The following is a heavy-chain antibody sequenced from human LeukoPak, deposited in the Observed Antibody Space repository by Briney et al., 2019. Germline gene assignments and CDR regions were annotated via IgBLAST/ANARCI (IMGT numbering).Heavy chain of an antibody. J-gene: IGHJ4*02. CDR2: IKQGGSEI. Sequence: GGSLRLSCSASGGTFSRYWLSWIRQAPGKGLEYVALIKQGGSEIYHMDSVKGRFTISRDDATNSLYLQMNSLRVEDTALYYCARDRESESDSEGDYWGQGTLVTVSS. V-gene: IGHV3-7*01. D-gene: IGHD4-11*01. CDR1: GGTFSRYW. CDR3: ARDRESESDSEGDY.